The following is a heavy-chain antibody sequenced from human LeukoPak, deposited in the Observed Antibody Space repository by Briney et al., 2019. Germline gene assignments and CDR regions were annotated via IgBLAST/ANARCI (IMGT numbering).Heavy chain of an antibody. D-gene: IGHD3-3*01. CDR3: ARDGGDYDFWSGYYRDAFDI. V-gene: IGHV1-18*01. Sequence: ASVKVSCKASGYTFTSYGISWVRQAPGQGLEWMGWISAYNGNTNYAQKLQGRVTMTTDTSTSTAYMELRSLRSDDTAVYYCARDGGDYDFWSGYYRDAFDIWGQGTMVTVSS. CDR2: ISAYNGNT. J-gene: IGHJ3*02. CDR1: GYTFTSYG.